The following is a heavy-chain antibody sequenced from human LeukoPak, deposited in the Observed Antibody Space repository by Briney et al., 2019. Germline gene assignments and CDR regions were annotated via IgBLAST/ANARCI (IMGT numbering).Heavy chain of an antibody. D-gene: IGHD3-16*01. Sequence: SETLSLTCTVSGGSISSSSYYWGWIRQPPGKGLEWIRSIYYSGSTYYNPSLKSRVTISVDTSKNQFSLKLSSVTAADTAVYYCARAVWKNYYYYYYMDVWGKGTTVTVSS. V-gene: IGHV4-39*01. CDR1: GGSISSSSYY. CDR3: ARAVWKNYYYYYYMDV. J-gene: IGHJ6*03. CDR2: IYYSGST.